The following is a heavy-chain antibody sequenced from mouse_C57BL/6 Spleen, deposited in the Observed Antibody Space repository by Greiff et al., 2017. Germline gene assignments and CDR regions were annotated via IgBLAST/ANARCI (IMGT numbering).Heavy chain of an antibody. CDR1: GYTFTSYW. CDR2: IDPSDSET. D-gene: IGHD4-1*01. V-gene: IGHV1-52*01. Sequence: QVQLKQPGAELVRPGSSVKLSCKASGYTFTSYWMHWVKPRPIQGLEWIGNIDPSDSETHYNQKFKDKATLTVDKASSTAYMQLSSLTTEDSAVYYCARKTGYYAMDYWGQGTSGTVSS. CDR3: ARKTGYYAMDY. J-gene: IGHJ4*01.